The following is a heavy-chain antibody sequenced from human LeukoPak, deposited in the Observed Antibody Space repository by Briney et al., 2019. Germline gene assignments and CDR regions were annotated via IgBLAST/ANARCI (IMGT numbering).Heavy chain of an antibody. D-gene: IGHD3-22*01. Sequence: SETLSLTCTVSGGSISSYYWSWIRQPPGKGLEWVGYIYYSGSTNYNPSLKSRLTISVDTSKNQFSLKLNSVTAADTAVYYCARGVGSGYTDDWGQGTLVTVFS. J-gene: IGHJ4*02. V-gene: IGHV4-59*01. CDR2: IYYSGST. CDR3: ARGVGSGYTDD. CDR1: GGSISSYY.